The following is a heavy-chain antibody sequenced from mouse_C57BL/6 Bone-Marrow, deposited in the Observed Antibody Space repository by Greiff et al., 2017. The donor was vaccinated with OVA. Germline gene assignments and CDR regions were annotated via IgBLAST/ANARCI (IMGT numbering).Heavy chain of an antibody. D-gene: IGHD1-1*01. CDR3: ARLGSSYGFAY. J-gene: IGHJ3*01. Sequence: VQLKQSGPGLVKPSQSLSLTCSVTGYSITSGYYWNWIRQFPGNKLEWMGYISYDGSNNYNPSLKNRISITRDTSKNQFFLKLNSVTTEDTATYYCARLGSSYGFAYWGQGTLVTVSA. CDR1: GYSITSGYY. CDR2: ISYDGSN. V-gene: IGHV3-6*01.